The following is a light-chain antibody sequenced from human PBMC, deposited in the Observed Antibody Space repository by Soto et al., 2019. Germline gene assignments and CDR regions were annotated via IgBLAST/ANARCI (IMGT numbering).Light chain of an antibody. Sequence: IHVTKAASALTPSVGARFTTTCRASQSSSSWLAWYQQKPGKAPTLLLYRAYSLESGVPSRFSGSGSGTEFTLTISSLEPDDFATYYCQHYTSYSTFGQGTKVDIK. CDR2: RAY. J-gene: IGKJ1*01. CDR1: QSSSSW. CDR3: QHYTSYST. V-gene: IGKV1-5*03.